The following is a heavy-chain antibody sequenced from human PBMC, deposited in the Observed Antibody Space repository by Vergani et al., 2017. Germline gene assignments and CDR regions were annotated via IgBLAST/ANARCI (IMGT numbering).Heavy chain of an antibody. CDR1: CASIRSSNYY. CDR2: IYYSGST. J-gene: IGHJ5*02. V-gene: IGHV4-39*01. Sequence: QLQLQESGPGLVKPSATLSLTCSVSCASIRSSNYYWGWIRQPPGKGLEWIASIYYSGSTYYNPSLKSRVTISVDTSKNQFSLKLSSVTAADTAVYFCARHSTVEWLVKLGWIYPWGQGILVTVSS. D-gene: IGHD6-19*01. CDR3: ARHSTVEWLVKLGWIYP.